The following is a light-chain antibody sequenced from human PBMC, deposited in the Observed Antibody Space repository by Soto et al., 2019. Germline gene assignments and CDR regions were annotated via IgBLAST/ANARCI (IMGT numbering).Light chain of an antibody. Sequence: DIPMTQSPSTLSASVGDRVTITCRASPSIGKYLAWYQQKPGTAPKLLISKASFLETGVPSRFSGSGSGTEFILTISSLQPDDFVTYYCQQYRSYPWTFGQGTKVEIK. V-gene: IGKV1-5*03. CDR2: KAS. CDR1: PSIGKY. J-gene: IGKJ1*01. CDR3: QQYRSYPWT.